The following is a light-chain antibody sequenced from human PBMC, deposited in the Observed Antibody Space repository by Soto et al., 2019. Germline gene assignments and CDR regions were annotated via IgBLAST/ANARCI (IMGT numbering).Light chain of an antibody. Sequence: ALTQPASVSGSPGQSITISCTGTSSDVGAYNYDSWYQQYPGEAPKVIIYDVSHRPAGVSNRFSGSKSGNTASLTVSGLQTQDEADYYCSSYTSATTYVFGTGTKVTVL. CDR3: SSYTSATTYV. J-gene: IGLJ1*01. CDR1: SSDVGAYNY. CDR2: DVS. V-gene: IGLV2-14*01.